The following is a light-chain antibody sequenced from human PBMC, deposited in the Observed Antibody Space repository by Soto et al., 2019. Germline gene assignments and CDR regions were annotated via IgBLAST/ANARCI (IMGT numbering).Light chain of an antibody. J-gene: IGKJ1*01. Sequence: EIVLTQSPGILSVSLGERATLSCRASQSVSSKLAWYQQKPGQAPRLLFYGASTGATGIPARFSGSGSETEFTLSISSLQSEDFAVYYCQQYNNWPGTFGQGTKVDXK. CDR2: GAS. CDR1: QSVSSK. V-gene: IGKV3-15*01. CDR3: QQYNNWPGT.